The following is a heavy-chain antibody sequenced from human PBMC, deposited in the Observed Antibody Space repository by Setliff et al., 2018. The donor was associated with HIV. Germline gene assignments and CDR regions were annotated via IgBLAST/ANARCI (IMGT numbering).Heavy chain of an antibody. D-gene: IGHD3-16*01. Sequence: SETLSLTCTVSGGSISSSTYYWGWIRQPPGKGLEWIGSIYYSGSTYYNPSLKSRVTISVDTSKNQSSLKLSSVTAADTAMYYCTRVGTYGVGGWFDPWGQGSPVTVSS. V-gene: IGHV4-39*07. J-gene: IGHJ5*02. CDR3: TRVGTYGVGGWFDP. CDR2: IYYSGST. CDR1: GGSISSSTYY.